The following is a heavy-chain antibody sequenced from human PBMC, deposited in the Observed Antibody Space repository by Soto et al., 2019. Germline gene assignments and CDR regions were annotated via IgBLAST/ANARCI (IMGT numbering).Heavy chain of an antibody. D-gene: IGHD6-19*01. J-gene: IGHJ4*02. V-gene: IGHV4-59*08. CDR1: SDSISSYY. CDR3: ARAVGDPLYYLDY. CDR2: TDYSGNT. Sequence: QVQLQESGPGLVRPSETLSLTCTVSSDSISSYYWIWIRQPPGKGLEWIGYTDYSGNTNYNPSLKSRVPISGDTSKNQCSLRLSSVTAADTGVYYCARAVGDPLYYLDYWGQGTLVTVSS.